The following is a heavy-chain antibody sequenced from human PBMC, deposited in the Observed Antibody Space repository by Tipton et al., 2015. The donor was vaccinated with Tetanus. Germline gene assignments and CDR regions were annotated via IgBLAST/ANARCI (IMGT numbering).Heavy chain of an antibody. Sequence: TLSLTCTVSGGSIRSGDYQWYWIRQPPGKGQEWLAIISDSGRTNSKYSLKKRITLSRNTSKNQFSPRVASVTAADTAVYYCARSNYEFPSKGPVGGWGQGSRVIVSS. D-gene: IGHD3-3*01. CDR1: GGSIRSGDYQ. CDR2: ISDSGRT. J-gene: IGHJ4*02. CDR3: ARSNYEFPSKGPVGG. V-gene: IGHV4-61*08.